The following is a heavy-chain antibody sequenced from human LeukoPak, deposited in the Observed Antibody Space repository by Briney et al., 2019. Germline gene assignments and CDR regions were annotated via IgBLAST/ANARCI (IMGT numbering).Heavy chain of an antibody. CDR3: ATSSGWTGTFDY. J-gene: IGHJ4*02. D-gene: IGHD6-19*01. Sequence: GGSLRLSCAASGFIFSNAWMAWVRQAPGKGLEWVGRIKSKSDGGTTDYAAPVKGRFTISRDDSKNTLYLQMNRLKTEDTAVYFCATSSGWTGTFDYWGQGTLVTVSS. CDR2: IKSKSDGGTT. CDR1: GFIFSNAW. V-gene: IGHV3-15*01.